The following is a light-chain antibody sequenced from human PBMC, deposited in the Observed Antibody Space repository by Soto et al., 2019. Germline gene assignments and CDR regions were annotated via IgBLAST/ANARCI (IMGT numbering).Light chain of an antibody. J-gene: IGKJ3*01. CDR1: QGISNY. CDR3: QKYNSAPRT. V-gene: IGKV1-27*01. CDR2: AAS. Sequence: DIQMTQSPSSLSASVGDRVTIPCRASQGISNYLAWYQQKPGKVPKLLIYAASTLQSGVPSRFSGSGSGTDFTLTISGLQPEDVATYYCQKYNSAPRTFGPGTKVDIK.